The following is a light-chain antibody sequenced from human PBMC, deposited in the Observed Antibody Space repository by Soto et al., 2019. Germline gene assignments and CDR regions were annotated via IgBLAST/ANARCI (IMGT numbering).Light chain of an antibody. Sequence: QSALTQPASVSGSPGQSITISCTGTSRDVGGYNYVSWYQQHPGKAPKVMIYDVSNRPSGVSNRFSGSKSGNTASLTISGLQADDEAVYYCSSYRSSSTPFIFGGGTQLTVL. CDR1: SRDVGGYNY. CDR3: SSYRSSSTPFI. J-gene: IGLJ2*01. CDR2: DVS. V-gene: IGLV2-14*01.